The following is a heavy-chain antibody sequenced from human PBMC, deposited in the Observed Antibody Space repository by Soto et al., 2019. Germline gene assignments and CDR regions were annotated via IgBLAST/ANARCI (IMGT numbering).Heavy chain of an antibody. CDR3: ASLGGSGCYTLYY. Sequence: QVQLVESGGGVVQPGRSLRLSCAASGFTFSSYGMHWVRQAPGKGLEWVALIWYDGSNKYYADSVKGRFTISGDNSKNTLYVHMNSLAADDTAVYYCASLGGSGCYTLYYWGQGTLVSVSS. CDR2: IWYDGSNK. CDR1: GFTFSSYG. D-gene: IGHD3-10*01. V-gene: IGHV3-33*01. J-gene: IGHJ4*02.